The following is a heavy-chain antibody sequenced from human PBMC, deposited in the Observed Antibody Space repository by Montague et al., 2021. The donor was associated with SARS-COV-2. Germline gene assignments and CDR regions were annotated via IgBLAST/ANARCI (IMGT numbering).Heavy chain of an antibody. V-gene: IGHV4-39*01. CDR1: GGPISGSSDY. Sequence: SETLSLTYTVTGGPISGSSDYWGWIRQSPGKGLEWIASVDYSGNTYYSPSLKSRLTISVDTSKSQFSLKLNSVTAADTALYYCARRKYSYGWGGWGQGTLVTVSS. J-gene: IGHJ4*02. CDR3: ARRKYSYGWGG. CDR2: VDYSGNT. D-gene: IGHD5-18*01.